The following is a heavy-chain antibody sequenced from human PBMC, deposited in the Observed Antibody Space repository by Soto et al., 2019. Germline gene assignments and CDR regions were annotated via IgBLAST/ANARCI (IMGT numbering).Heavy chain of an antibody. Sequence: SQTLSLTCAISGDSVSSNSAAWNWIRQSPSRGLEWLGRTYYRSKWYNDYAVSVKSRITINPDTSKNQFSLQLNSVTPEDTAVYYCARDQRSWEYSGLNDAFDIWGQGTMVTVSS. J-gene: IGHJ3*02. V-gene: IGHV6-1*01. CDR1: GDSVSSNSAA. CDR2: TYYRSKWYN. CDR3: ARDQRSWEYSGLNDAFDI. D-gene: IGHD5-12*01.